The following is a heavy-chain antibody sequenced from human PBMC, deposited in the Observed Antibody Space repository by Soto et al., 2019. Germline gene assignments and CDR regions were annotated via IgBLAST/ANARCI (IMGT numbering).Heavy chain of an antibody. V-gene: IGHV4-59*06. D-gene: IGHD1-26*01. CDR2: IYYSGST. CDR1: GGSISNYY. J-gene: IGHJ5*02. CDR3: ARESLPENWFDP. Sequence: SETLSLTCTVSGGSISNYYWSWIRQPPGKGLEWIGYIYYSGSTYYNPSLKSRVTISVDTSKNQFSLKLSSVTAADTAVYYCARESLPENWFDPWGQGTLVTVSS.